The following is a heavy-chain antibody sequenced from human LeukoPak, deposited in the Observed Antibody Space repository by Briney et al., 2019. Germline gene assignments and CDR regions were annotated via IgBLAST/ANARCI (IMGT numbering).Heavy chain of an antibody. Sequence: PSETLSLTCAVYGGSFSGYYWSWIRQPPGKGLEWIGEINHSGSTNYNPSLKSRVTISVDTSKNQFSLKLSSVTAADTAVYYCAYCGGDCNSPYGSHFDYWGQGTLVTVSS. CDR3: AYCGGDCNSPYGSHFDY. D-gene: IGHD2-21*02. V-gene: IGHV4-34*01. J-gene: IGHJ4*02. CDR1: GGSFSGYY. CDR2: INHSGST.